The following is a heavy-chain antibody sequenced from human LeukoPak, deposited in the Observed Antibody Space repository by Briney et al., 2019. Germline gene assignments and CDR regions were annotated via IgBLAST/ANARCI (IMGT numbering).Heavy chain of an antibody. J-gene: IGHJ5*02. CDR3: ARRISSTDR. D-gene: IGHD3-3*01. CDR1: GGSISSYY. V-gene: IGHV4-59*08. Sequence: PSETLSHTCTVSGGSISSYYWSWIGQPPGKGLEWIGYISYSGSTNYNPSLKSRVTISVDTSKNQFSLKLSSVTAADTAVYYCARRISSTDRGGQGTLVTVSS. CDR2: ISYSGST.